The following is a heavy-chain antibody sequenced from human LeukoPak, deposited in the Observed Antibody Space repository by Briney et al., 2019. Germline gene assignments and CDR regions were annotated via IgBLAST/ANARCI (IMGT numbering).Heavy chain of an antibody. CDR1: GFTVSSNY. CDR3: ARDLYDSSGSSA. V-gene: IGHV3-53*01. D-gene: IGHD3-22*01. Sequence: GGSLRLSCAASGFTVSSNYMSWVRQAPGKGLEWVSVIYSSGSTYYADSVKGRFTISRDNSKNTLYLQMNSLRAEDTAVYYCARDLYDSSGSSAWGQGTLVTVSS. J-gene: IGHJ5*02. CDR2: IYSSGST.